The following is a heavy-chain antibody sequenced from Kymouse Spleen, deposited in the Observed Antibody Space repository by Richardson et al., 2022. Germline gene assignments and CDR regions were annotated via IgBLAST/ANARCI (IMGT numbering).Heavy chain of an antibody. J-gene: IGHJ6*02. CDR1: GFTFSSYG. CDR2: ISYDGSNK. Sequence: QVQLVESGGGVVQPGRSLRLSCAASGFTFSSYGMHWVRQAPGKGLEWVAVISYDGSNKYYADSVKGRFTISRDNSKNTLYLQMNSLRAEDTAVYYCAKDLLYYYGSGSYKWDYYYGMDVWGQGTTVTVSS. V-gene: IGHV3-30*18. CDR3: AKDLLYYYGSGSYKWDYYYGMDV. D-gene: IGHD3-10*01.